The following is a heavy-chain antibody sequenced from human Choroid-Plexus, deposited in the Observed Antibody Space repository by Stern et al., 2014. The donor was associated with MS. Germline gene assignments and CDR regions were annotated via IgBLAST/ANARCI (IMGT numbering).Heavy chain of an antibody. V-gene: IGHV3-30*03. CDR2: ISYDGTTK. J-gene: IGHJ4*02. Sequence: VQLVDSGGGVVQPGRPLRLSCIGSGFIFSSFGMHWVRQAPGKGLEWVAFISYDGTTKDYAVSVKGRFTISRDNSNNTLWMQMSSLRPEDTAVYYCARDRHWLTYYFDYWGQGSLVTVSS. CDR3: ARDRHWLTYYFDY. D-gene: IGHD3-9*01. CDR1: GFIFSSFG.